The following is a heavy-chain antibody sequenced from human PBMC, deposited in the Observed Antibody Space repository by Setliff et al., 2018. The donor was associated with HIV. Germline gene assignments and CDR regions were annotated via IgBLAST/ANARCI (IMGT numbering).Heavy chain of an antibody. CDR2: VYHTGST. CDR1: GYSMSSGYY. Sequence: SETLSLTCGVSGYSMSSGYYWGWIRQPPGKGLEWIGNVYHTGSTYYNPSLRSRVTISLDTSKTQFSLSLTSVTAADTAMYYCARRGKTENSYVLNWFDPWGQGTLVTVSS. D-gene: IGHD5-18*01. J-gene: IGHJ5*02. V-gene: IGHV4-38-2*01. CDR3: ARRGKTENSYVLNWFDP.